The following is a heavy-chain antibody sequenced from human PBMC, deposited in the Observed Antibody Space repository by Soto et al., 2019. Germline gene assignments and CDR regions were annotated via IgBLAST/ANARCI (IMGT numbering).Heavy chain of an antibody. D-gene: IGHD3-3*02. Sequence: QVQLVQSGAEVKKPGASVKVSCKGSGFTFRNYGFNRVRQAPGQGLEWVGWVSAYNGYTKSAQNFQDRLIMTTDTSTNTAYMELRGLRPDDTALYYCARGTSIAVPKGPWGQGTLVTVSS. J-gene: IGHJ4*02. CDR2: VSAYNGYT. CDR3: ARGTSIAVPKGP. CDR1: GFTFRNYG. V-gene: IGHV1-18*01.